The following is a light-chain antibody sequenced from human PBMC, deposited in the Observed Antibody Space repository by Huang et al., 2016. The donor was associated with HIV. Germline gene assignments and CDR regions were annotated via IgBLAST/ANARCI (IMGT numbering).Light chain of an antibody. CDR2: WAS. J-gene: IGKJ2*01. CDR1: QSLLYNSNNKNY. Sequence: DIVMTQSPDSLAVSLGERATINCTSSQSLLYNSNNKNYLALYQQKPGQPPNLLIYWASSLNSGVPDRFSGSGSETDFTLTISSLQAEDVAVYYCQQHYSSPPTFGQGTKLEIK. CDR3: QQHYSSPPT. V-gene: IGKV4-1*01.